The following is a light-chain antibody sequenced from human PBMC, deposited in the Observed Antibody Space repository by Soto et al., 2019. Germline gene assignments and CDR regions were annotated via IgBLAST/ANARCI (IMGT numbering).Light chain of an antibody. Sequence: IQMTQSPSSLSASVGDRVTITCRASQSISSYLNWYQQKPGKAPKLLIYAASSLQSGVPSRFSGSGSGTEFTLTISSLQPDDFATYYCQQSYSTPLITFGPGTKVDIK. V-gene: IGKV1-39*01. J-gene: IGKJ3*01. CDR3: QQSYSTPLIT. CDR2: AAS. CDR1: QSISSY.